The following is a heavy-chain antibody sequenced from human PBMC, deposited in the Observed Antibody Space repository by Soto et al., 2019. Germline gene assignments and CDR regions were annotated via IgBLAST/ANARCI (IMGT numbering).Heavy chain of an antibody. Sequence: PGGSLRLSCAASGFTFSNYGMHWVRQAPGRGLEWVAVISYDGSNKYYADSVKGRFTISRDNSKNTLYLQMNSLRAEDTAAYYCAKEVGYSYGSFDYWGQGTLVTVSS. CDR3: AKEVGYSYGSFDY. J-gene: IGHJ4*02. CDR2: ISYDGSNK. V-gene: IGHV3-30*18. D-gene: IGHD5-18*01. CDR1: GFTFSNYG.